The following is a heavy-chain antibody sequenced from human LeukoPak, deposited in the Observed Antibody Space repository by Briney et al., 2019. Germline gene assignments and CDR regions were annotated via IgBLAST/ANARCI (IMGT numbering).Heavy chain of an antibody. CDR1: GFTFNTYT. CDR3: ARDRRVQLWSPAGFDY. Sequence: GGSLRLSCAASGFTFNTYTMNWVRQAPGEGLERVSSISISSVYIYYADSVKGRFTISRDNAKNSLYLQMNSLRAEDTAVYYCARDRRVQLWSPAGFDYWGQGTLVTVSS. CDR2: ISISSVYI. V-gene: IGHV3-21*01. D-gene: IGHD5-18*01. J-gene: IGHJ4*02.